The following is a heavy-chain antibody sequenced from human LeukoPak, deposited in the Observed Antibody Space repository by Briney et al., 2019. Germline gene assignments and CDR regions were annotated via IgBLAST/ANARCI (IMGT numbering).Heavy chain of an antibody. CDR1: GFTVSSNY. D-gene: IGHD3-16*01. CDR2: IYSGGST. CDR3: AKDRVMITFGGVKN. Sequence: GGSLRLSCAASGFTVSSNYMSWVRQAPGKGLEWVSVIYSGGSTYYADSVKGRFTISRDNSKNTLYLQMNSLRAEDTAVYYCAKDRVMITFGGVKNWGQGTLVTVSS. J-gene: IGHJ4*02. V-gene: IGHV3-66*01.